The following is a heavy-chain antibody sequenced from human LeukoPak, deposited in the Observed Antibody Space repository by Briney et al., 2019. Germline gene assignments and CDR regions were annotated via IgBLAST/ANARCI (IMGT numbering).Heavy chain of an antibody. CDR3: ARDGGTYSDFWRGSVNWFDP. CDR1: GYTFTSYG. D-gene: IGHD3-3*01. Sequence: ASVNVSCKASGYTFTSYGISWVRQAPGQGLEWMGWISAYNGNTNYAQKLQGRVTMPTYTSTSTAYMQLRSLRSDDTAVYYCARDGGTYSDFWRGSVNWFDPWGQGTLVTVSS. J-gene: IGHJ5*02. CDR2: ISAYNGNT. V-gene: IGHV1-18*01.